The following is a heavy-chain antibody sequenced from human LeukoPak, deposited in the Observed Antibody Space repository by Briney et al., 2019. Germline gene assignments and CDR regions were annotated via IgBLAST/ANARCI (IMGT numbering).Heavy chain of an antibody. J-gene: IGHJ5*02. V-gene: IGHV3-23*01. Sequence: GGSLRLSCAASGFTFSSYAMSWVRQAPGKGLEWVSAISGSGGSTYYADSVKGRFTISRDNSKNTLYLQMNSLRAEDTAVYYCARDRVAVAGTAWFDPWGQGTLVTVSS. D-gene: IGHD6-19*01. CDR2: ISGSGGST. CDR1: GFTFSSYA. CDR3: ARDRVAVAGTAWFDP.